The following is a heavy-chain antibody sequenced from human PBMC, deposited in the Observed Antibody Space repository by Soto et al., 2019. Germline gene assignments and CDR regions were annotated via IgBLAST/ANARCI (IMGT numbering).Heavy chain of an antibody. J-gene: IGHJ4*02. Sequence: GGSLRLSCAASGFTFSSYGMHWVRQAPGKGLEWVAVISYDGSNKYYADSVKGRFTISRDNSKNTLYLQMNSLRAEDTVVYYCAKDQGRDIVVVPAALDYWGQGTLVTVSS. CDR1: GFTFSSYG. V-gene: IGHV3-30*18. CDR3: AKDQGRDIVVVPAALDY. CDR2: ISYDGSNK. D-gene: IGHD2-2*01.